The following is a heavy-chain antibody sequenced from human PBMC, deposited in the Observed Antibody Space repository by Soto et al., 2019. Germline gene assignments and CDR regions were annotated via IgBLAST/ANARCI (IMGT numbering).Heavy chain of an antibody. Sequence: SGPTLVNPTETLTLTCTVSGFSLSNARMGVSWIRQPPGKALEWLAHIFSNDEKSYSTSLKSRLTISKDASKSQVVLTMTNMDPVDTATYYCARIWRCLEWLPNNWFDPWGQGTLVTVSS. D-gene: IGHD3-3*01. J-gene: IGHJ5*02. CDR3: ARIWRCLEWLPNNWFDP. V-gene: IGHV2-26*01. CDR1: GFSLSNARMG. CDR2: IFSNDEK.